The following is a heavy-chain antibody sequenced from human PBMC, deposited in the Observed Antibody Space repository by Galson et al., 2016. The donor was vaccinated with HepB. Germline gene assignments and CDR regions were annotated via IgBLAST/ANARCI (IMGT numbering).Heavy chain of an antibody. Sequence: SLRLPCAVSGVTVSRDDMSWVRQAPGKGLECVSVLYRDGSTYYADSVEGRFTISRDNSRNTLYLQRNSLRAEDTAMYYCARDMSTTGEYYYHYWGQGTLVTVSS. D-gene: IGHD3-10*01. CDR2: LYRDGST. J-gene: IGHJ4*02. CDR1: GVTVSRDD. V-gene: IGHV3-53*01. CDR3: ARDMSTTGEYYYHY.